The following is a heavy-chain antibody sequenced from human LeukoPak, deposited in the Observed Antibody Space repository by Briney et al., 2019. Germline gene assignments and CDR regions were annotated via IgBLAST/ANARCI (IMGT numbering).Heavy chain of an antibody. D-gene: IGHD3-10*01. Sequence: PGGSLRLSCAASGFTFSSHAMSWVRQAPGKGLEWVATVSTGGADTYYADSVKGRFTISRDNSKNTVYLQMNSLRAGDTAVYYCAKGVRGAQHFDFWGQGTPVTVSS. CDR3: AKGVRGAQHFDF. V-gene: IGHV3-23*01. J-gene: IGHJ4*02. CDR1: GFTFSSHA. CDR2: VSTGGADT.